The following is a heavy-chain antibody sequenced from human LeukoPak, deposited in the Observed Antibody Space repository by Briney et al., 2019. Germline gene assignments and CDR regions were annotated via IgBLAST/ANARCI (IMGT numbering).Heavy chain of an antibody. CDR3: ARDDYGDPFDY. CDR2: IYHSGST. Sequence: PSEPLSLTCSVSGYSISSGYYWGWIRQPPGKGLEWIGSIYHSGSTYYNPSLKSRVTVSLDTSKNQFSLKLSSVTAADTAVYYCARDDYGDPFDYWGQGTLVTVSS. CDR1: GYSISSGYY. J-gene: IGHJ4*02. V-gene: IGHV4-38-2*02. D-gene: IGHD4-17*01.